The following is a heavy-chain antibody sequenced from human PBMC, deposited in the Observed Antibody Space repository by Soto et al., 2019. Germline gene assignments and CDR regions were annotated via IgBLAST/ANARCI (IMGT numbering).Heavy chain of an antibody. Sequence: GESLKISCKGSGYSFTSYWIGWVRQMPGKGLEWMGIIHPGDSDTRYSPSFQGQVTISADKSISTAYLQWSSLKASDTAMYYRARTYCGGDCYGYYYYGMDVWGQGTTVTVSS. J-gene: IGHJ6*02. D-gene: IGHD2-21*02. CDR1: GYSFTSYW. V-gene: IGHV5-51*01. CDR3: ARTYCGGDCYGYYYYGMDV. CDR2: IHPGDSDT.